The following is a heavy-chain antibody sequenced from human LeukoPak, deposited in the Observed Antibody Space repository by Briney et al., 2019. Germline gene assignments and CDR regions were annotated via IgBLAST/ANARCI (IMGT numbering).Heavy chain of an antibody. CDR3: AGRGDSLDY. CDR1: GGSVSSGSYY. Sequence: SETLSLTCTVSGGSVSSGSYYWSWIRQPPGKGLEWIGYIYYSGSTNYNPSLKSRVTISVDTSKNQFSLKLSPVTAADTAVYYCAGRGDSLDYWGQGTLVTVSS. J-gene: IGHJ4*02. D-gene: IGHD2-21*02. CDR2: IYYSGST. V-gene: IGHV4-61*01.